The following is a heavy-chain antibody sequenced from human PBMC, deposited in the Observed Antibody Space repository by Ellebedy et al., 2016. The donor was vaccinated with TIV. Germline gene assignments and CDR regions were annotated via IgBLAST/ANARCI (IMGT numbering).Heavy chain of an antibody. CDR1: GGSISSYY. J-gene: IGHJ4*02. D-gene: IGHD6-13*01. Sequence: MPSETLSLTCTVSGGSISSYYWSWIRQHPGKGLEWIGYIYYSGSTNYNPSLKSRVTISADTSKNQFSLKLSSVTAADTAVYYCARHDDAAAGSYYFDYWGQGTLVTVSS. CDR3: ARHDDAAAGSYYFDY. V-gene: IGHV4-59*08. CDR2: IYYSGST.